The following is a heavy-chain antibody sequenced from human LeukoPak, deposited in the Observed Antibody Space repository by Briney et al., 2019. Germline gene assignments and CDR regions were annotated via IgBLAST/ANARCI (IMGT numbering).Heavy chain of an antibody. CDR3: ARAQTYGDSRLLLDY. J-gene: IGHJ4*02. D-gene: IGHD4-17*01. V-gene: IGHV3-20*04. Sequence: GGSLRLSCAASGFTFGNYGMSWVRQAPGKGLEWVSGIKWNGGSTGYADSVEGRFTIFRDNAKNSQYLQMNSLRVEDTALYYCARAQTYGDSRLLLDYWGQGTLVTVSS. CDR1: GFTFGNYG. CDR2: IKWNGGST.